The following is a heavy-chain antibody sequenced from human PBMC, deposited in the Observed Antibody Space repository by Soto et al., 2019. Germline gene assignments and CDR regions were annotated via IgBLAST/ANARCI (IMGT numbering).Heavy chain of an antibody. CDR1: GFTFNIYA. CDR3: ARPRSVTAFDY. Sequence: QVQLVESGGGVVQPGRSLRLSCAASGFTFNIYAIHWVRHAPGKGLEWVAVISYDGSNKYYADSVKGRFTISRDNSKNPLYLPMNSLTSEATAVYYCARPRSVTAFDYWGQGTLVTVSS. CDR2: ISYDGSNK. J-gene: IGHJ4*02. V-gene: IGHV3-30-3*01. D-gene: IGHD4-4*01.